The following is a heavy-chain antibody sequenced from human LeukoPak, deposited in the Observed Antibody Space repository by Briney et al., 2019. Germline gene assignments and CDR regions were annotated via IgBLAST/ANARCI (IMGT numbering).Heavy chain of an antibody. J-gene: IGHJ4*02. Sequence: SVTVSCKASGFTFTSTAVQWVRQARGQRLEWIGWILVGSGNTNYAQMFQERVTLTWDVSTSTAYMVLSRLRSEDTAIYYCASDPPYTSSSAWWGQGTLVTVSS. CDR2: ILVGSGNT. CDR1: GFTFTSTA. V-gene: IGHV1-58*01. CDR3: ASDPPYTSSSAW. D-gene: IGHD2-2*01.